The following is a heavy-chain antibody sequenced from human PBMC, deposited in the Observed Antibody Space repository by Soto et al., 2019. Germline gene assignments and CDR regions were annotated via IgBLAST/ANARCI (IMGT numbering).Heavy chain of an antibody. J-gene: IGHJ4*02. CDR2: IYYKGNT. V-gene: IGHV4-39*01. CDR3: TRGRSLEGNF. Sequence: SETLSLTCTVSGDSISGSNYYWGWIRQSPGKALEWIGSIYYKGNTFYNPSLKSRVTISVDTSKNQFSVKLSSVTAADKAVDDCTRGRSLEGNFWGQGTLVTVSS. CDR1: GDSISGSNYY. D-gene: IGHD2-15*01.